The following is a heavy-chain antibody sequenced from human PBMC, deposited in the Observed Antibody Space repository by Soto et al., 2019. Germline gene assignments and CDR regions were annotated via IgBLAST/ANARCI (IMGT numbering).Heavy chain of an antibody. D-gene: IGHD3-10*01. J-gene: IGHJ6*02. CDR2: IYHSGST. V-gene: IGHV4-38-2*01. Sequence: LETLSLTCAVSGYSISSGYYWGWIRQPPGKGLEWIGSIYHSGSTYYNPSLKSRVTISVDTSKNQFSLKLSSVTAADTAVYYCARVGGYGMDVWGQGTTVTVSS. CDR3: ARVGGYGMDV. CDR1: GYSISSGYY.